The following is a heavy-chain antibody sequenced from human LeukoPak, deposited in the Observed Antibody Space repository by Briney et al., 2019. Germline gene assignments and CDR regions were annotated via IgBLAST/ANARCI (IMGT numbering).Heavy chain of an antibody. CDR1: GGTFSSYA. J-gene: IGHJ4*02. D-gene: IGHD2-2*01. CDR3: ARDGGSGPDDQRY. V-gene: IGHV1-69*13. Sequence: SVKVSCKASGGTFSSYAISWGRQAPGQGLEWMGEIISIFCPAIYAQKFQGRVTITADESTSTAYMDLSSLRSEDTAVYYCARDGGSGPDDQRYWGQGTLVTVSS. CDR2: IISIFCPA.